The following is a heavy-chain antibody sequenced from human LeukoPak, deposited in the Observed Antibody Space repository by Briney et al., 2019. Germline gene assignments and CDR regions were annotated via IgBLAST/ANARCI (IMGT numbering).Heavy chain of an antibody. CDR1: GFTFSSYG. CDR3: AKEGRFVGVVAATD. Sequence: GGSLRLSCAASGFTFSSYGMTWVRQAPGKGLEWVSSINGGGTGTYYADSVKGRFTISRDNSKNTLYPQMNSLRADDTAIYYCAKEGRFVGVVAATDWGQGTLVTISS. J-gene: IGHJ4*02. V-gene: IGHV3-23*01. D-gene: IGHD2-15*01. CDR2: INGGGTGT.